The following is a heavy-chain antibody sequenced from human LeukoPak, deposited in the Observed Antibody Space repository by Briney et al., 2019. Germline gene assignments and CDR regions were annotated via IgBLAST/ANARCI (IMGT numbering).Heavy chain of an antibody. CDR3: ASYDGYNYADY. CDR1: GFTFSSYA. V-gene: IGHV3-23*01. D-gene: IGHD5-24*01. Sequence: GGSLRLSCAASGFTFSSYAMSWVRQAPGKGLEWVSAISGSGGSTYYADSVKGRFTISRDNAKNSLYLQMNSLRAEDTAVYYCASYDGYNYADYWGQGTLVTVSS. J-gene: IGHJ4*02. CDR2: ISGSGGST.